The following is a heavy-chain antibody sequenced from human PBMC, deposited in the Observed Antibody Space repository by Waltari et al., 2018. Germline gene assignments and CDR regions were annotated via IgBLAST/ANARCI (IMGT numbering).Heavy chain of an antibody. CDR1: GFTFSSYG. Sequence: VQLVESGGGLVQPGGSLRLSCAASGFTFSSYGMHWVRQAPGKGLEWVAVISYDGSNKYYADSVKGRFTISRDNSKNTLYLQMNSLRAEDTAVYYCANGGSGSYYYYYGMDVWGQGTTVTVSS. J-gene: IGHJ6*02. CDR2: ISYDGSNK. V-gene: IGHV3-30*18. CDR3: ANGGSGSYYYYYGMDV. D-gene: IGHD3-10*01.